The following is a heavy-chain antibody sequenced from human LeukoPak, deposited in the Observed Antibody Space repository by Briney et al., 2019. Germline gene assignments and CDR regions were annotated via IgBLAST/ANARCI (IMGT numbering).Heavy chain of an antibody. CDR3: ARDPEMATNSNDY. V-gene: IGHV3-66*01. Sequence: GGSLRLSCAASGFTVSSNYMSWVRQAPGKGLEWVSVIYSGGSTYYADSVKGRFTISRDNSKNTLYLQMNSLRAEDTAVYYCARDPEMATNSNDYWGQGTLVTVSS. D-gene: IGHD5-24*01. CDR1: GFTVSSNY. J-gene: IGHJ4*02. CDR2: IYSGGST.